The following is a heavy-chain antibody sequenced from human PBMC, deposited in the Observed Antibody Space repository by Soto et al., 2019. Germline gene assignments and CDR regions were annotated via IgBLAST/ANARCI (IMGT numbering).Heavy chain of an antibody. V-gene: IGHV3-30*18. J-gene: IGHJ4*02. D-gene: IGHD2-2*02. CDR1: GFTFRTFG. CDR2: VSHDGIIQ. CDR3: SKEGTPYTISHLDN. Sequence: QVQLVESGGGVVQSGRSPRLSCVASGFTFRTFGMQWVRQVPGKGLEWVAVVSHDGIIQHYADSVKGRFSISRDNFKNTVYLQMYRLRPDDTAVYYCSKEGTPYTISHLDNWCQGSLVTVSS.